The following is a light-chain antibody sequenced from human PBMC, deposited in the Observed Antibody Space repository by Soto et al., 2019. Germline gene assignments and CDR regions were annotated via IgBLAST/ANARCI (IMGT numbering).Light chain of an antibody. CDR2: DVS. CDR1: SSDVGGYNY. Sequence: QSVLTQPRSVSGSPGQSVTISCTGTSSDVGGYNYVSWYQQHPGKAPKLMIYDVSKRPSGVPDRFSCSKSGNTASLTISGLQAEDEADYYCCSYAGSYTYVFGTGTQLTVL. CDR3: CSYAGSYTYV. V-gene: IGLV2-11*01. J-gene: IGLJ1*01.